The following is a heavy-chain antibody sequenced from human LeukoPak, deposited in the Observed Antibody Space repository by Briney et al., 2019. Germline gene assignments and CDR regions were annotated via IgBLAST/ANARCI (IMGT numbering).Heavy chain of an antibody. CDR3: ARVQADGDTGFDY. V-gene: IGHV3-21*04. CDR2: ISSSSSYI. CDR1: GFTFSSYS. Sequence: GGSLRLSCAASGFTFSSYSMNWVRQAPGKGLEWVSSISSSSSYIYYADSVKGRFTISRDNAKNSLYLQMNSLRAEDTAVYYCARVQADGDTGFDYWGQGTLVTVSS. J-gene: IGHJ4*02. D-gene: IGHD4-17*01.